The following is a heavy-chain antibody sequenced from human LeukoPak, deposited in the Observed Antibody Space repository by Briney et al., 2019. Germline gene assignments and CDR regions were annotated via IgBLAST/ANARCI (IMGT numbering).Heavy chain of an antibody. D-gene: IGHD2-15*01. CDR1: GYTFTGYY. Sequence: ASVKVSCKASGYTFTGYYMHWVRQAPGQGLEWMGWINPNSGGTNYAQKFQGRVTMTRDTSISTAYMELSRLRSDDTAVYYCARLARWFTALPRDYWGQGTLVTVSS. V-gene: IGHV1-2*02. CDR3: ARLARWFTALPRDY. CDR2: INPNSGGT. J-gene: IGHJ4*02.